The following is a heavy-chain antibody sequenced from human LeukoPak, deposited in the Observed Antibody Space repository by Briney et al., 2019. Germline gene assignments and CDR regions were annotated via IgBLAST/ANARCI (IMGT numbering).Heavy chain of an antibody. CDR1: GYTFTNYA. J-gene: IGHJ4*02. D-gene: IGHD5-18*01. Sequence: ASVKVSCKASGYTFTNYAINWVRQAPGQGLEWMGWINTNTGNPTYAQGFTGRFVFSLDTSVSTAYLQISSLKAEDTAVYYCARGEYSYGALYFDYWGQGTLVTVSS. V-gene: IGHV7-4-1*02. CDR3: ARGEYSYGALYFDY. CDR2: INTNTGNP.